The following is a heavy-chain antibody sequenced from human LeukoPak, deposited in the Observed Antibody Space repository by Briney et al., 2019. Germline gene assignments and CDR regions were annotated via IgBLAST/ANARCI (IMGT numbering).Heavy chain of an antibody. D-gene: IGHD6-13*01. CDR1: GGSFSGYY. Sequence: PSETLSLTCAVYGGSFSGYYWSWIRQPPGKGLEWIGEINHSGSTYYNPSLKSRVTISVDTSKNQFSLKLSSVTAADTAVYYCASREGYGHAFDIWGQGTMVTVSS. CDR3: ASREGYGHAFDI. J-gene: IGHJ3*02. CDR2: INHSGST. V-gene: IGHV4-34*01.